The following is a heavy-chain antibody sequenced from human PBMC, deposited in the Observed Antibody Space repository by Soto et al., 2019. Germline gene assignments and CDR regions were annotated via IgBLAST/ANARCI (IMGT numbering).Heavy chain of an antibody. CDR3: ARGSYSSSREGSWYFDL. CDR2: IYYSGST. Sequence: SETLSLTCTVSGGSISSYYWSWIRQPPGKGLEWIGYIYYSGSTNYNPSLKSRVTISVDTSKNQFSLKLSSVTAADTAVYYCARGSYSSSREGSWYFDLWGRGTLVTVPQ. J-gene: IGHJ2*01. V-gene: IGHV4-59*01. D-gene: IGHD6-13*01. CDR1: GGSISSYY.